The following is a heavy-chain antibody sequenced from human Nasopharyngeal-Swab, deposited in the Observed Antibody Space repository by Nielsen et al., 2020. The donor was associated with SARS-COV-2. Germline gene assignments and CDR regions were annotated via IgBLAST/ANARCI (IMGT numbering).Heavy chain of an antibody. CDR1: GFTFSSYA. CDR3: ARALGGGYCTTTNCPGS. D-gene: IGHD2-2*01. Sequence: GGSLRLSCAASGFTFSSYAMSWVRQAPGKGLEWVSVTEIGGTTHYADSVKGRFSISRDSSTTTLYLQMNNVRSEDTAVYYCARALGGGYCTTTNCPGSWGQGTLVTVSS. V-gene: IGHV3-53*01. CDR2: TEIGGTT. J-gene: IGHJ1*01.